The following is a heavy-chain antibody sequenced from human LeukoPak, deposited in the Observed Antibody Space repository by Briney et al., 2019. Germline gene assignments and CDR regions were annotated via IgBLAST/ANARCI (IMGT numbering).Heavy chain of an antibody. V-gene: IGHV5-51*01. CDR3: ARHTRITIFGVVNPNYYYMDV. CDR2: IYPGDSDT. Sequence: GESLKISCKGSGYSFTSYWIGWVRQMPGKGLEWMGIIYPGDSDTRYSPSFQGQVTISPDKSISTAYLQWSSLKASDTAMYYCARHTRITIFGVVNPNYYYMDVWGKGTTVTVSS. CDR1: GYSFTSYW. D-gene: IGHD3-3*01. J-gene: IGHJ6*03.